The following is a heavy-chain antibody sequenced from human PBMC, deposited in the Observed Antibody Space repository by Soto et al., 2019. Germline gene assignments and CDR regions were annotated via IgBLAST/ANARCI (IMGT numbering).Heavy chain of an antibody. J-gene: IGHJ4*02. Sequence: QVQLRQWGAGLLKPSETLSLTCAVFGRSFSDYYWTWIRQPPGKGLEWIGEINHSGTTSYNPSLKSRLTISEDTSNNQFSLKLSSVTAADTAVYYCARKPIYHFFAGYYSVDYWGQATLVTVSS. V-gene: IGHV4-34*01. CDR3: ARKPIYHFFAGYYSVDY. CDR1: GRSFSDYY. D-gene: IGHD3-9*01. CDR2: INHSGTT.